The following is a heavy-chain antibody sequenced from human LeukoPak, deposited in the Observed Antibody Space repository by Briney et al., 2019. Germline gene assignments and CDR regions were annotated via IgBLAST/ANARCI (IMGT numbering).Heavy chain of an antibody. CDR1: GYSISSGYY. V-gene: IGHV4-38-2*01. Sequence: SETLTLTCAVSGYSISSGYYWGWIRQPPGKGLEWLGTIYQSGSTNYNPSLRSRISISVDTSRNQFSLTLRSVTAADTALYYWARVRDYAAGYPDCWGPGTLVTVSS. CDR2: IYQSGST. J-gene: IGHJ4*02. D-gene: IGHD2-2*01. CDR3: ARVRDYAAGYPDC.